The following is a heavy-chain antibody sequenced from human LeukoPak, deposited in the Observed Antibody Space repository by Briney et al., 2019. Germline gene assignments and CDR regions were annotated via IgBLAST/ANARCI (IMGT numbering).Heavy chain of an antibody. Sequence: SETLSLTCAVYGGSFSGYYWSWIRQPLGKGLEWIGEINHSGSTNYNPSLKSRVTISVDTSKNQFSLKLSSVTAADTAVYYCARRSLDYWGQGTLVTVSS. V-gene: IGHV4-34*01. J-gene: IGHJ4*02. CDR3: ARRSLDY. CDR2: INHSGST. CDR1: GGSFSGYY.